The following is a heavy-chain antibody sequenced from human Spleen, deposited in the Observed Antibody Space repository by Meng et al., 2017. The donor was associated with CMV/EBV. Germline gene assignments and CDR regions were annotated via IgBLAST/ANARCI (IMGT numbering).Heavy chain of an antibody. J-gene: IGHJ4*02. D-gene: IGHD2-15*01. CDR2: INHSGST. CDR1: GGSFSGYY. CDR3: AREGVVVVAATLGDRSFDY. V-gene: IGHV4-34*01. Sequence: GSLRLSCAVYGGSFSGYYWSWIRQPPGKGLEWIGEINHSGSTNYNPSLKSRVTISVDTSKNQFSLKLSSVTAADTAVYYCAREGVVVVAATLGDRSFDYWGQGTLVTVSS.